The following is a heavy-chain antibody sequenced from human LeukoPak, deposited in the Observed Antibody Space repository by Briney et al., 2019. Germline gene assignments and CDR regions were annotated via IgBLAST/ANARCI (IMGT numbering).Heavy chain of an antibody. V-gene: IGHV1-24*01. CDR1: GYTFTSYD. CDR3: ARQGGDGYNLNNWFDP. Sequence: ASVKVSCKASGYTFTSYDINWVRQAPGKGLEWMGGFDPEDGETIYAQKFQGRVTMTEDTSTDTAYMELSRLRSDDTAVYYCARQGGDGYNLNNWFDPWGQGTLVTVSS. CDR2: FDPEDGET. D-gene: IGHD5-24*01. J-gene: IGHJ5*02.